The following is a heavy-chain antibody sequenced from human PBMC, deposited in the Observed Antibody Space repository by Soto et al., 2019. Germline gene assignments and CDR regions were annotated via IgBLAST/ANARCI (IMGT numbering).Heavy chain of an antibody. CDR1: GGTFSSYA. J-gene: IGHJ4*02. D-gene: IGHD3-10*01. Sequence: GASVKVSCKASGGTFSSYAISWVRQAPGQGLEWMGGIIPIFGTANYAQKFQGRVTITADESTSTAYMELSSLRSEDTAVYYCARHGWMVLNYYFDYWGQGTLVTVSS. CDR3: ARHGWMVLNYYFDY. V-gene: IGHV1-69*13. CDR2: IIPIFGTA.